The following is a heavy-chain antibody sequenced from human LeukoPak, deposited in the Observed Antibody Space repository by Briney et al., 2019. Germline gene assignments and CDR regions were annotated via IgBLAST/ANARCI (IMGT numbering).Heavy chain of an antibody. D-gene: IGHD3-9*01. CDR3: ATASERYVSYWPY. Sequence: PGGSLRLSCAASGFTFSTYWMAWVRQTPRKGLEWVANIQYEGSEKNYVDSVKGRFTIYRDNTNNLLYLQMNSLRADDTAIYYCATASERYVSYWPYWGQGTQVTVSS. V-gene: IGHV3-7*01. CDR1: GFTFSTYW. CDR2: IQYEGSEK. J-gene: IGHJ4*02.